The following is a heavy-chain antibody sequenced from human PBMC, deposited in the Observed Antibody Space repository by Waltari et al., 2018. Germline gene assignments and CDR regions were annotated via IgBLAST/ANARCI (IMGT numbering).Heavy chain of an antibody. CDR3: ARGRRGLDCSSTSCYSPHYYYYMDV. CDR2: INTNTGNP. CDR1: GYTFTSYA. V-gene: IGHV7-4-1*02. Sequence: QVQLVQSGSELKKPGASVKVSCKASGYTFTSYAMNWVRQAPGQGLEWMGGINTNTGNPTYAQGFTGRFVFSLDTSVSTAYLQISSLKAEDTAVYYCARGRRGLDCSSTSCYSPHYYYYMDVWGKGTTVTVSS. J-gene: IGHJ6*03. D-gene: IGHD2-2*01.